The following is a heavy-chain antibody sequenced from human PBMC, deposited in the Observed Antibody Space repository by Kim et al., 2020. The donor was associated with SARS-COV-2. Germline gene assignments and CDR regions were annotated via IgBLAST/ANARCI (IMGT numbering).Heavy chain of an antibody. D-gene: IGHD6-13*01. J-gene: IGHJ4*02. V-gene: IGHV4-39*01. Sequence: NPSLKSRVTISVDTSKNQFSLKLSSVTAADTAVYYCARLIRIAGLYYFDYWGQGTLVTVSS. CDR3: ARLIRIAGLYYFDY.